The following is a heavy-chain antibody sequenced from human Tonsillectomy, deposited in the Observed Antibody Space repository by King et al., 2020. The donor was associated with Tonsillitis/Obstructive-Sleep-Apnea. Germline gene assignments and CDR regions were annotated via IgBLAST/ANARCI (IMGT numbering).Heavy chain of an antibody. CDR3: ARNVVVVAATGGYFDY. CDR2: SIPIFGTV. V-gene: IGHV1-69*12. Sequence: QLVQSGAEVKKPGSSVKVSCKASGGSFSNYAISWVRQAPGQGLEWMGGSIPIFGTVNYAQKFQGRCTITADESTSTAYMELSSLRSEDTPVYYCARNVVVVAATGGYFDYWGQGTLVSVSS. CDR1: GGSFSNYA. D-gene: IGHD2-15*01. J-gene: IGHJ4*02.